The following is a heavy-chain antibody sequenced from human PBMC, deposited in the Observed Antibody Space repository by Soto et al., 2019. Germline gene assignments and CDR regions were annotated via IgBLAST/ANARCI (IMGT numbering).Heavy chain of an antibody. Sequence: QVQLQESGPGLVKPSQTLSLTCTVSGGSINSGGYCWSWIRQHPGKGLDWIGCISYGGSTSYNPSLKSRVTISVEPSKHQLSLKLTSVTAADTAVYYCSRGILVWGQGALSTVSS. J-gene: IGHJ4*02. CDR1: GGSINSGGYC. CDR3: SRGILV. D-gene: IGHD5-18*01. CDR2: ISYGGST. V-gene: IGHV4-31*03.